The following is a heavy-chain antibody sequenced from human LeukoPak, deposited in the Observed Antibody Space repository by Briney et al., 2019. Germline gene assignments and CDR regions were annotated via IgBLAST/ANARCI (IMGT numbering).Heavy chain of an antibody. V-gene: IGHV4-31*03. CDR2: IYYSGNT. D-gene: IGHD6-13*01. CDR1: GGSINSGGYY. Sequence: SETLSLTCTVSGGSINSGGYYWTWLRQHPGKGLEWIGYIYYSGNTYYNPSLKSRVTMSVDTSKNQFSLKLSSVTAADTAVYYCARDQLAQGDDAFDIWGQGTMVTVSS. CDR3: ARDQLAQGDDAFDI. J-gene: IGHJ3*02.